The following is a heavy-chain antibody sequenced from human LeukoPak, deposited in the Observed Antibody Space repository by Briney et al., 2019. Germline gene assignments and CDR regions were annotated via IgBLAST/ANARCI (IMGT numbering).Heavy chain of an antibody. J-gene: IGHJ6*02. CDR1: GGSISSYY. V-gene: IGHV4-59*12. Sequence: SETLSLTCTVSGGSISSYYWSWIRQPPGKGLEWIGYIYYSGSTNYNPSLKSRVTISVDTSKNQFSLKLSSVTAADTAVYYCARGTAKYYYYGMDVWGQGTTVTVSS. D-gene: IGHD2-21*02. CDR2: IYYSGST. CDR3: ARGTAKYYYYGMDV.